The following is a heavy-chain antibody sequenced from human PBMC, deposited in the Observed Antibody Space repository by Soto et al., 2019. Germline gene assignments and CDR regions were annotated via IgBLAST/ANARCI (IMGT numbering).Heavy chain of an antibody. CDR3: ARDRLGVDY. D-gene: IGHD3-16*01. CDR1: GGSMSSSNW. CDR2: AHHSGRT. V-gene: IGHV4-4*02. Sequence: WETLSLTCTVSGGSMSSSNWWNWVRQSPGKGLEWIGEAHHSGRTNYNPSLKSRVTISVDKSKNHFSLKLSSVTAEDTAVYYCARDRLGVDYWGQGTLVTVSS. J-gene: IGHJ4*02.